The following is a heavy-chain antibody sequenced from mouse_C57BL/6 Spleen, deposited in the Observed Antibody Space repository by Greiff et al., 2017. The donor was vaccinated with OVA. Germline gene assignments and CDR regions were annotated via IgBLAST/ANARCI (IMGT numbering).Heavy chain of an antibody. CDR1: GFSLTSYG. CDR3: AKWDHYYGSWYFDV. CDR2: IWRGGST. Sequence: VKVVESGPGLVQPSQSLSITCTVSGFSLTSYGVHWVRQSPGKGLEWLGVIWRGGSTDYNAAFMSRLSITKDNSKSQVFFKMNSLQADDTAIYYCAKWDHYYGSWYFDVWGTGTTVTVSS. V-gene: IGHV2-5*01. J-gene: IGHJ1*03. D-gene: IGHD1-1*01.